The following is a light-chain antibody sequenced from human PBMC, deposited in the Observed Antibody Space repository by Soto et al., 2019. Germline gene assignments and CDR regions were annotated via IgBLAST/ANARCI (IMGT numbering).Light chain of an antibody. CDR1: QDISSW. V-gene: IGKV1-12*01. Sequence: DIQMTQSPSSVSSSVGGSVTIRCVASQDISSWLAWYQQKPGKAPTLLIYAASSLQSGVPSRFSGSGSGTDFTLTINSLQPEDIATYYCQQTNSFPRTFGQGTKVDIK. J-gene: IGKJ1*01. CDR3: QQTNSFPRT. CDR2: AAS.